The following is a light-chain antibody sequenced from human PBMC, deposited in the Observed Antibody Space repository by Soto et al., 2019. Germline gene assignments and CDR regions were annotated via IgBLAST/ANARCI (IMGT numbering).Light chain of an antibody. V-gene: IGKV1-5*01. J-gene: IGKJ1*01. Sequence: IQLTQSPSSLSASVGDRVTITCRASQSITTYLAWYQQKPGKAPKLLIYDASALPRGVPSRFSGSGSGTKFTLTIASLQPDDFATYYCQQYETFSGTFGPGTKVDIK. CDR2: DAS. CDR3: QQYETFSGT. CDR1: QSITTY.